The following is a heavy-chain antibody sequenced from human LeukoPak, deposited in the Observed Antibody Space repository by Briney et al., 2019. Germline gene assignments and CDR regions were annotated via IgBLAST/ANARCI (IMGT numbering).Heavy chain of an antibody. CDR3: ARRYCSSTSCPMDV. CDR1: GGTFSSYA. J-gene: IGHJ6*03. CDR2: IIPIFGTA. D-gene: IGHD2-2*01. Sequence: ASVKVSCKASGGTFSSYAISWVRPAPGQGLEWMGGIIPIFGTANYAQKFQGRVTITADESTSTAYMELSSLRSEDTAVYYCARRYCSSTSCPMDVWGKGTTVTVSS. V-gene: IGHV1-69*13.